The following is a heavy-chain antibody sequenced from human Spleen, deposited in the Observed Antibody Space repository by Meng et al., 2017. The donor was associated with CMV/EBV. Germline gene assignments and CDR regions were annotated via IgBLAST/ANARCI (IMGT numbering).Heavy chain of an antibody. Sequence: SETLSLTCSVSGASVNSGRYFWSWIRQPPGQGLEWIGYMYDSANSNYNPSLKSRVLISGGTSKNQFSLKLSSVTAADTAVYYCARERRERTGNFGGYYYYGLDIWGQGTTVTVSS. CDR1: GASVNSGRYF. V-gene: IGHV4-61*01. CDR3: ARERRERTGNFGGYYYYGLDI. CDR2: MYDSANS. J-gene: IGHJ6*02. D-gene: IGHD3-16*01.